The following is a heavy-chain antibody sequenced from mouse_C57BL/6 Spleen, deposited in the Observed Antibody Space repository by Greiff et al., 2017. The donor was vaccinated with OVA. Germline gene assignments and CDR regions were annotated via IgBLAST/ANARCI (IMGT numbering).Heavy chain of an antibody. J-gene: IGHJ2*01. V-gene: IGHV1-64*01. CDR3: AIKNSNYFDY. CDR1: GYTFTSYW. D-gene: IGHD2-5*01. Sequence: QVQLQQPGAELVKPGASVKLSCKASGYTFTSYWMHWVKQRPGQGLEWIGMIHPNSGSTNYNEKFKSKATLTVDKSSSPAYMQLSSLTSEDSAVYYCAIKNSNYFDYWGQGTTLTVSS. CDR2: IHPNSGST.